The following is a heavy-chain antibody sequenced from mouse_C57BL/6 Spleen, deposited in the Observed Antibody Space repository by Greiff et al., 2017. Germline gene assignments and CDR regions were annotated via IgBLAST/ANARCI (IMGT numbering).Heavy chain of an antibody. CDR2: IYPRSGNT. Sequence: QVQLQQSGAELARPGASVKLSCKASGYTFTSYCISWVKQSTGQGLEWIGEIYPRSGNTYYNEKFKGKATLTADKSSSTAYMELRSLTSEDSAVYFCAREYYYGSHWYFDVWGTGTTVTVSS. J-gene: IGHJ1*03. CDR3: AREYYYGSHWYFDV. D-gene: IGHD1-1*01. V-gene: IGHV1-81*01. CDR1: GYTFTSYC.